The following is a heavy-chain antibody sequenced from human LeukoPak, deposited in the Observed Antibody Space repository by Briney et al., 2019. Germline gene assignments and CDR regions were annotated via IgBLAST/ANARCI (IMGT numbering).Heavy chain of an antibody. V-gene: IGHV3-30*02. CDR3: ARDLPATAPRHSPFEY. CDR1: GFTFSSYG. Sequence: PGGSLRLSCAASGFTFSSYGMHWVRQAPGKGLEWVAFIHYQGGSQYYADSVTGRFTISRDNSRNTLYLQMNSLTTEDTAAYFCARDLPATAPRHSPFEYWGQGTLVTV. D-gene: IGHD2-15*01. CDR2: IHYQGGSQ. J-gene: IGHJ4*02.